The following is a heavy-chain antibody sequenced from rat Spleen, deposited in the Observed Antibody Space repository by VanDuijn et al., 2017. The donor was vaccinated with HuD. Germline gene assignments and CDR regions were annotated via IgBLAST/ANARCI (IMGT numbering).Heavy chain of an antibody. CDR2: INFDGSGT. CDR1: GFTFSNFD. CDR3: ARRGSYVHLWFAY. D-gene: IGHD1-2*01. Sequence: EVQLVESGGGFVQPGGSMKLSCAPSGFTFSNFDMAWVRQTPTKGLEWVASINFDGSGTYYRDSVKGRFTFSRDNAKNTLYLQMDSLRSEDTATYYCARRGSYVHLWFAYWGQGTLVTVSS. V-gene: IGHV5-25*01. J-gene: IGHJ3*01.